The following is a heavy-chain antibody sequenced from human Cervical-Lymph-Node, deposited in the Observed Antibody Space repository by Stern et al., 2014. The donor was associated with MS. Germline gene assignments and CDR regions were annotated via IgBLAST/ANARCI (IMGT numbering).Heavy chain of an antibody. CDR3: ARVAYDFWSGYYPFDY. J-gene: IGHJ4*02. V-gene: IGHV4-31*03. Sequence: QLQLQESGPGLVKPSQTLSLTCTVSGGSISSGGYYWSWIRQHPGKGLEWIGHIYYSGSTYYNPSLKSRVTISVDTSKNQFSLKLSSVTAADTAVYYCARVAYDFWSGYYPFDYWGQGTLVTVSS. D-gene: IGHD3-3*01. CDR1: GGSISSGGYY. CDR2: IYYSGST.